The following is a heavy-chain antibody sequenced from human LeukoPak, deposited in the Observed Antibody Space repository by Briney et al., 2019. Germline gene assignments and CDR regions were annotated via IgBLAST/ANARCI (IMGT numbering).Heavy chain of an antibody. CDR2: ISPSGGGT. Sequence: ASVKVSCKSSGYTLTSYYIHWVRQAPGQGLEWMGIISPSGGGTGYAQNFQGRVTMTRDTSTSTVYMELSSLRSEDTAVYFCARGGPQWLVLRKRFYFDSWGQGTLVTVSS. CDR1: GYTLTSYY. J-gene: IGHJ4*02. V-gene: IGHV1-46*01. D-gene: IGHD6-19*01. CDR3: ARGGPQWLVLRKRFYFDS.